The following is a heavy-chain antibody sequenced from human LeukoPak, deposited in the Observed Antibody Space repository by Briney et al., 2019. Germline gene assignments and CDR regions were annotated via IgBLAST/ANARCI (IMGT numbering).Heavy chain of an antibody. CDR1: GFTFSSCA. J-gene: IGHJ6*02. V-gene: IGHV3-30-3*01. CDR3: ARDLDTAMVYYYGMDV. D-gene: IGHD5-18*01. CDR2: ISYDGSNK. Sequence: GGSLRLSCAASGFTFSSCAMHWVRQAPGKGLEWVAVISYDGSNKYYADSVKGRFTISRDNSKNTLYLQMNSLRAEDTAVYYCARDLDTAMVYYYGMDVWGQGTTVTVSS.